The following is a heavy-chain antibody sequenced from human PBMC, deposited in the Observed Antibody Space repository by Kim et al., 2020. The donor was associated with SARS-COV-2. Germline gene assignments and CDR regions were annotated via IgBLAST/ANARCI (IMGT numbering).Heavy chain of an antibody. CDR3: GKAGLDWLERHFDY. Sequence: SETLSLTCTVSGGSMSSSSYYWGWVRQPPGKGLEWIGAIYYNGDTYYNPSLRSRVTISLDTSKNHFSLKMKSVTAADTAVYYGGKAGLDWLERHFDYWGQGTLVTVSA. D-gene: IGHD3-9*01. V-gene: IGHV4-39*07. CDR2: IYYNGDT. J-gene: IGHJ4*02. CDR1: GGSMSSSSYY.